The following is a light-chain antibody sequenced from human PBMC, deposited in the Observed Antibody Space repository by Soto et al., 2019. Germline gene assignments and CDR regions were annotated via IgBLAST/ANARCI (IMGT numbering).Light chain of an antibody. V-gene: IGKV1-17*01. J-gene: IGKJ5*01. CDR3: QQYNSYPIT. CDR1: QAISNY. Sequence: DIQMTQSPSFLSASVGDRVTITCRASQAISNYLNWYQQRPGKAPKLLIYAASTLQSGVPSGFSGSGSGKEFNLTISSLQPDDFANYYCQQYNSYPITFGQGTRLEIK. CDR2: AAS.